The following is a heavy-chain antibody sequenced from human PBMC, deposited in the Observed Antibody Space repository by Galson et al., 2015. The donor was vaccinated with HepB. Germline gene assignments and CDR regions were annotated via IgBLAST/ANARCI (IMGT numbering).Heavy chain of an antibody. CDR3: ARDFYPGYYDSSGYYDAFDI. J-gene: IGHJ3*02. CDR2: IIPILGIA. Sequence: SCKASGGTFSSYPISWVRQAPGQGLEWMGRIIPILGIANYAQKFQGRVTITADKSTSTAYMELGSLRSEDTAVYYCARDFYPGYYDSSGYYDAFDIWGQGTMVTVSS. V-gene: IGHV1-69*04. CDR1: GGTFSSYP. D-gene: IGHD3-22*01.